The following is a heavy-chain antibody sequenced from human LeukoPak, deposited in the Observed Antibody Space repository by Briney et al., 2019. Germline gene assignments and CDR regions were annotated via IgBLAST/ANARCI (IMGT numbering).Heavy chain of an antibody. J-gene: IGHJ3*02. D-gene: IGHD3-10*01. V-gene: IGHV3-30-3*01. Sequence: GGSLRLSCAASGFTFSSYAMSWVRQAPGKGLEWVAVISYDGSNKYYADSVKGRFTISRDNSKNTLYLQMNSLRAEDTAVYYCARDSGFDAFDIWGQGTMVTVSS. CDR1: GFTFSSYA. CDR2: ISYDGSNK. CDR3: ARDSGFDAFDI.